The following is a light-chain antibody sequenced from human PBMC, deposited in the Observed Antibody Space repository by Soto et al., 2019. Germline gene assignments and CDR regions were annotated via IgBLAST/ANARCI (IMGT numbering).Light chain of an antibody. J-gene: IGKJ4*01. Sequence: EIVLTQSPGTLPLSPGERATLSCRASQSVTSSYLAWYQQKPGQAPRLLIHGASSRATGIPDRFSGSGSGTDFTLTISRLEPEDFAVYYCQQYGSSPAFGGGTKVAIK. CDR2: GAS. CDR3: QQYGSSPA. CDR1: QSVTSSY. V-gene: IGKV3-20*01.